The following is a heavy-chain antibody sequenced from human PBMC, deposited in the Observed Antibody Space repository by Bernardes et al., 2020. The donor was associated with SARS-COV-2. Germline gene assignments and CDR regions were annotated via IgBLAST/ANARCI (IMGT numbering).Heavy chain of an antibody. CDR2: IYYSGST. Sequence: TLSLTCTVSGGSISSYYWSWIRQPPGKGLEWIGYIYYSGSTNYNPSLKSRVTISVDTSKNQFSLKLSSVTAADTAVYYCARRGQQHYGMDVWGQGTTVTVSS. V-gene: IGHV4-59*08. CDR3: ARRGQQHYGMDV. J-gene: IGHJ6*02. D-gene: IGHD6-13*01. CDR1: GGSISSYY.